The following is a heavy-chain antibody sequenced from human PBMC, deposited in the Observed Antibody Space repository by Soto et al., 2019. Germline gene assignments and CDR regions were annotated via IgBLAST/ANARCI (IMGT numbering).Heavy chain of an antibody. CDR2: ISPSASDT. V-gene: IGHV3-23*01. CDR3: AKGGYTFAYE. CDR1: GFSFSTSS. J-gene: IGHJ4*02. D-gene: IGHD5-18*01. Sequence: WGSLRLSCAASGFSFSTSSMAWVRQPPGKGLEWVSAISPSASDTLYADSVKGRFTISRDNSQNTLFLQMTSLRADDTAVYYCAKGGYTFAYEWGQGALVPVSS.